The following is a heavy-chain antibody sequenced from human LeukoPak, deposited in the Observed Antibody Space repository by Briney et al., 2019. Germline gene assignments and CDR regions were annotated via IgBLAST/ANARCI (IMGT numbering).Heavy chain of an antibody. Sequence: SGTLSLTCAVSGGSISSSNWWSWVRQPPGKGLEWIGEIYHSGSTNYNPSLKSRVTISVDKSKNQFSLKLSSVTAADTAVYYCARYRGFWSGYYAVYYYGMDVWGQGTTVTVSS. CDR1: GGSISSSNW. J-gene: IGHJ6*02. CDR2: IYHSGST. V-gene: IGHV4-4*02. D-gene: IGHD3-3*01. CDR3: ARYRGFWSGYYAVYYYGMDV.